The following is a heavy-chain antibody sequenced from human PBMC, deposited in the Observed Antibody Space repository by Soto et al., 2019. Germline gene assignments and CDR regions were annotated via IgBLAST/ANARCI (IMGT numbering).Heavy chain of an antibody. Sequence: GESLKISCKGSGYSFTSYWIGWVRQMPGKGLEWMGIIYPGDSDTRYSPSFQGQVTISADKSISTAYLQWSSLKASDTAMYYCARLRRAAAGPRGNWFDPWGQGTLVTVSS. CDR3: ARLRRAAAGPRGNWFDP. CDR1: GYSFTSYW. CDR2: IYPGDSDT. V-gene: IGHV5-51*01. D-gene: IGHD6-13*01. J-gene: IGHJ5*02.